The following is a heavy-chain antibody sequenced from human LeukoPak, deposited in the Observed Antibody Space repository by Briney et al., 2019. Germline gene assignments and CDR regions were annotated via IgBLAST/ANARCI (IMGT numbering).Heavy chain of an antibody. V-gene: IGHV3-11*01. CDR3: ARVPRGPKPGYYGMDV. D-gene: IGHD3-10*01. Sequence: GGSLRLSCAASGFTFSDYYMSWIRQAPGKGLEWVSYISSSGSTIYYADSVKGRFTISRDNAKNSLYLQMNSLRAEDTAVYYCARVPRGPKPGYYGMDVWGQGTTVTVSS. J-gene: IGHJ6*02. CDR1: GFTFSDYY. CDR2: ISSSGSTI.